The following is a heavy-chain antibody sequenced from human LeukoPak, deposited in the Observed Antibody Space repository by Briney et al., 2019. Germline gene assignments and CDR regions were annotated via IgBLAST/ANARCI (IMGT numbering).Heavy chain of an antibody. CDR1: GGSISDHF. CDR2: IYFSGST. D-gene: IGHD4-17*01. V-gene: IGHV4-4*07. J-gene: IGHJ4*02. CDR3: ARHYYGDYYFDY. Sequence: TPSETLSLTCTVSGGSISDHFWSWVRQPAGKGLEWIGRIYFSGSTNYTPSLKSRVTMSVDTSKNQFSLKLTSVTAADTAVYYCARHYYGDYYFDYWGQGTLVTVSS.